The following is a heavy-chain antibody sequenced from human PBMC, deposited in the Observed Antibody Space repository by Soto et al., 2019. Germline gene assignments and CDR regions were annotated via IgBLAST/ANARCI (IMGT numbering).Heavy chain of an antibody. J-gene: IGHJ2*01. D-gene: IGHD5-12*01. CDR2: IIPIFGTV. V-gene: IGHV1-69*12. CDR3: AGGNHRWLQLGYFDL. CDR1: GGTFSNYP. Sequence: QVQLVQSGAEVKKPGSSVKVSCKASGGTFSNYPISWVRQAPGQGLEWMGGIIPIFGTVNYAQKFQGRVTITADESTSTAYMERSSLRSEDTAVYYCAGGNHRWLQLGYFDLWGRGTLVTVSS.